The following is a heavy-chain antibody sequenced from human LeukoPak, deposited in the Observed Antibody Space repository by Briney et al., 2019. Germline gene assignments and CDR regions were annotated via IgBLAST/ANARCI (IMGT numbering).Heavy chain of an antibody. CDR3: ARITEYYFDY. V-gene: IGHV4-59*01. D-gene: IGHD3-16*01. Sequence: KPSETLSLTCTVSGGSISSYYWSGIRQPPGKGLEWIGYIYYSGSTNYNPSLKSRVTISVDTSKNQFSLKLSSVTAADTAVYYCARITEYYFDYWGQGTLVTVSS. J-gene: IGHJ4*02. CDR1: GGSISSYY. CDR2: IYYSGST.